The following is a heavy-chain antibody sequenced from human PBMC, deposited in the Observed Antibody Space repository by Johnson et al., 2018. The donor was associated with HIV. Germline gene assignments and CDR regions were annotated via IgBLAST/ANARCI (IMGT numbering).Heavy chain of an antibody. J-gene: IGHJ3*02. CDR3: ASRKDIVLVVYAEIADAFDI. CDR1: GFTFSSYA. Sequence: QVQLVESGGGVVQPGRSLRLSCAASGFTFSSYAMHWVRQAPGKGLEWVAVISYDGSNKYYADSVKGRFTISRDNSKNTLYLQMNCLRAEDTAVYYCASRKDIVLVVYAEIADAFDIWGQGTMVTVSS. V-gene: IGHV3-30*04. CDR2: ISYDGSNK. D-gene: IGHD2-8*02.